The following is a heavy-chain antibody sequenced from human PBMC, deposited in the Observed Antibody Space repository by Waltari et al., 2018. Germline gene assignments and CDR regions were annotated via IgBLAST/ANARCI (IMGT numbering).Heavy chain of an antibody. J-gene: IGHJ3*02. D-gene: IGHD2-15*01. CDR1: GFTFSSYD. CDR2: ISGSGSNI. CDR3: ARDIATVVNGAFDI. Sequence: EVQLVESGGGLVQPGGSLRLSCAASGFTFSSYDMNWFRPAPGKGIEWVSYISGSGSNIYYADSVKGRFTISRDNAKNSLYLQMNSLRAEDTAVYYCARDIATVVNGAFDIWGQGTMVTVSS. V-gene: IGHV3-48*03.